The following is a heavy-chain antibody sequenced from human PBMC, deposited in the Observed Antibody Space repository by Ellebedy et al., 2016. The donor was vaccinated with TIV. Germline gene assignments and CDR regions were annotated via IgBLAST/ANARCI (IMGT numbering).Heavy chain of an antibody. CDR1: GFTFSSYA. D-gene: IGHD3-3*01. V-gene: IGHV3-30-3*01. J-gene: IGHJ5*02. CDR3: ARGLGGFLEWLLFENWFDP. CDR2: ISYDGSNK. Sequence: GRSLRLSXAASGFTFSSYAMHWVRQAPGKGLEWVAVISYDGSNKYYADSVKGRFTISRDNSKNTLYLQMNSLRAEDTAVYYCARGLGGFLEWLLFENWFDPWGQGTLVTVSS.